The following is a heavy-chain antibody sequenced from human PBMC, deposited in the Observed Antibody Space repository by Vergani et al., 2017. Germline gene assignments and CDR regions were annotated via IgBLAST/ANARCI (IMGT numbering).Heavy chain of an antibody. V-gene: IGHV3-33*01. CDR3: ARAGDTAMVQYYFDY. Sequence: QVQLVESGGGLVQPGGSLRLSCAASGFTFSSYGMHWVRQAPGKGLEWVAVIWYDGSNKYYADSVKGRFTISRDNSKNTLYLQMNSLRAEDTAVYYCARAGDTAMVQYYFDYWGQGTLVTVSS. CDR1: GFTFSSYG. J-gene: IGHJ4*02. D-gene: IGHD5-18*01. CDR2: IWYDGSNK.